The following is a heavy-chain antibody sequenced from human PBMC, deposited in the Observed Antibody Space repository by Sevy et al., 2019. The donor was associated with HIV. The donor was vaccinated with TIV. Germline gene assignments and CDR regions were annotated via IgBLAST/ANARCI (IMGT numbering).Heavy chain of an antibody. J-gene: IGHJ6*02. CDR1: GFTFSSYA. CDR2: ISYDGSNK. V-gene: IGHV3-30-3*01. Sequence: GGSLRLSCAASGFTFSSYAMHWVRQAPGKGLEWVAVISYDGSNKYYADSVKGRFTISRDNSKNTLYLQMNSLRAEDTAVYYCARELDSSGYYPPSDYYYYGMDVWGQGTTVTVSS. D-gene: IGHD3-22*01. CDR3: ARELDSSGYYPPSDYYYYGMDV.